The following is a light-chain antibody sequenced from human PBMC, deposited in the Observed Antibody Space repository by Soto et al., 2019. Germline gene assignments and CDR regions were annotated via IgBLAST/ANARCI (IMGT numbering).Light chain of an antibody. Sequence: DIQMTQSPSTLSASVGDRVTITCRASQGISNWLAWYQQKPGKAPKLLIYDASTLESGVPSRFSGSGSGTEFTIPISSLLPDDFATYYCQQFRGTFGKGTKVEIE. CDR1: QGISNW. CDR3: QQFRGT. V-gene: IGKV1-5*01. CDR2: DAS. J-gene: IGKJ1*01.